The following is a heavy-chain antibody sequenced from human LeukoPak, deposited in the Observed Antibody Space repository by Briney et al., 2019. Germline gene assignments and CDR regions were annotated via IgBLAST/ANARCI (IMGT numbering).Heavy chain of an antibody. CDR3: VCSVCYGSGTYRQYYFDY. V-gene: IGHV1-2*02. J-gene: IGHJ4*02. CDR1: GYSFYGEY. Sequence: ASVKVSCKASGYSFYGEYIHRVRQAPGQGLEWMGWINPNSGGTNYAQNFQGRVTMSRDTSISTAYMELSRLRSDDTAADTAVCSVCYGSGTYRQYYFDYWGQGTLVTVSS. CDR2: INPNSGGT. D-gene: IGHD3-10*01.